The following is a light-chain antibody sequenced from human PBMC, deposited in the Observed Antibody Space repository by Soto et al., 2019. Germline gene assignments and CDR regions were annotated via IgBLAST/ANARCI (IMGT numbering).Light chain of an antibody. Sequence: QSVLTQPPSASGTLGQRVTISCSGSSSNIGRNTVNWYQQLPGTAPKLLIYSNNQRPSGVPDRFSGSKSGTSASLAISGLHSEDEADYYCAAWDDSLNGRGVFGGGTKVTVL. J-gene: IGLJ3*02. CDR1: SSNIGRNT. CDR2: SNN. CDR3: AAWDDSLNGRGV. V-gene: IGLV1-44*01.